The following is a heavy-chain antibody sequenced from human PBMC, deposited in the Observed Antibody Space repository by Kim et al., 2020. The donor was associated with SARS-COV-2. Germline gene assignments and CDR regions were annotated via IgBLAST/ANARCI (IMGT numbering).Heavy chain of an antibody. CDR3: ATTVGAIMYK. Sequence: TFTSYGDSVKGRFTISRDNAKNSLFLQMNSLTAEDTAVYYCATTVGAIMYKWGPGTLVTVSS. J-gene: IGHJ4*02. CDR2: TFT. V-gene: IGHV3-21*01. D-gene: IGHD1-26*01.